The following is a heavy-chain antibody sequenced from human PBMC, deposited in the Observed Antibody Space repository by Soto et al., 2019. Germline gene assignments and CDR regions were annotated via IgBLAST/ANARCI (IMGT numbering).Heavy chain of an antibody. D-gene: IGHD4-4*01. CDR3: AHRLSYDYRTHDGFEI. Sequence: QITLKESGPRLVKPTQTLTLTCTFSGLSLSTSGVAVGWIRQPPGKALEWLALIYWDDDDHYSPSLKSRLTTTKDPSKNHVVLTRTNMDPVDTGTYYCAHRLSYDYRTHDGFEIWGQGTMVTVSS. CDR1: GLSLSTSGVA. V-gene: IGHV2-5*02. CDR2: IYWDDDD. J-gene: IGHJ3*02.